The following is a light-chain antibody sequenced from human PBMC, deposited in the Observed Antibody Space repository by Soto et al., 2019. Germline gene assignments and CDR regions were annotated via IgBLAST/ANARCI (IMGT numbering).Light chain of an antibody. J-gene: IGLJ2*01. CDR2: GNI. Sequence: QPVLTQPPSVSGAPGQRVAISCTGSSSNIGAGYDVHWYQQLPGTAPKLLIYGNINRPSGVPDRFSGSKSGTSASLAITGLQTEDEADYYCQSYDSSLSGVVFGGGTKLTVL. CDR1: SSNIGAGYD. CDR3: QSYDSSLSGVV. V-gene: IGLV1-40*01.